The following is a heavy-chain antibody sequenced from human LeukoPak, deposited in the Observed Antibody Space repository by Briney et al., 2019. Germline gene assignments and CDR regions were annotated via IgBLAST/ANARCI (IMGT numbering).Heavy chain of an antibody. J-gene: IGHJ4*02. Sequence: KTSETLSLTCTVSGGSTNSFYWSWIRQPPGKGLEWIAYIYYSGSTNYNPSLKSRVTISVDTSKNQFSLNLSSVTAADMAVYYCTRVRALSYYDSSGDLYYFDYWGQGTLVTVSS. CDR1: GGSTNSFY. D-gene: IGHD3-22*01. CDR2: IYYSGST. V-gene: IGHV4-59*01. CDR3: TRVRALSYYDSSGDLYYFDY.